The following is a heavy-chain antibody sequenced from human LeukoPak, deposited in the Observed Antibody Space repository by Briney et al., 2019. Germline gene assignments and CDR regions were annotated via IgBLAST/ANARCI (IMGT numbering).Heavy chain of an antibody. Sequence: GGSLRLSCAASGFTVSSNYMSWVRQAPGKGLEWVSVIYSGGSTYYADSVKGRFTISRDNSKNTLYLQMNSLRAEDTAVYYCAKDGHENYYDSSGYYLPYYYYYMDVWGKGTTVTVSS. CDR2: IYSGGST. V-gene: IGHV3-53*01. D-gene: IGHD3-22*01. CDR1: GFTVSSNY. J-gene: IGHJ6*03. CDR3: AKDGHENYYDSSGYYLPYYYYYMDV.